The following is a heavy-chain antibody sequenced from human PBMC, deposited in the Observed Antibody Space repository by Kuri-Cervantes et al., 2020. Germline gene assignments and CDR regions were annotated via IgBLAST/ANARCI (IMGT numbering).Heavy chain of an antibody. CDR2: ISWNSGSI. D-gene: IGHD3-10*01. Sequence: SLKISCAASGFTFDDYAMHWVRQAPGKGLEWVSGISWNSGSIGYADSVKGRFTISRDNAKNSLYLQMNSLRAEDTAVYYCARDSIWFGELFLANFDYWGQGTLVTVSS. J-gene: IGHJ4*02. CDR1: GFTFDDYA. CDR3: ARDSIWFGELFLANFDY. V-gene: IGHV3-9*01.